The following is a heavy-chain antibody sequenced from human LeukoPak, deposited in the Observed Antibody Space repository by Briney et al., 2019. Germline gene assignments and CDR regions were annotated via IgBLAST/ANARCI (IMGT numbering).Heavy chain of an antibody. J-gene: IGHJ4*02. CDR2: ISSSSGTI. D-gene: IGHD6-6*01. CDR3: AMIEQVVSNVEGGY. CDR1: GFSFSDYS. Sequence: PGGALRLSCAASGFSFSDYSMKWVRQAPGEGVGWGLYISSSSGTIYYADSVKGRFTISRDHAKNSLFLQMNSLRAEDTAVYFCAMIEQVVSNVEGGYWGQGTLVTVSS. V-gene: IGHV3-48*04.